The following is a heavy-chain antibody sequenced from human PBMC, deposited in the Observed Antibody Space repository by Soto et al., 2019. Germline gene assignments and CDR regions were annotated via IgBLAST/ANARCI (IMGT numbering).Heavy chain of an antibody. CDR3: ARESRGADNYYYGMDV. J-gene: IGHJ6*02. CDR1: GGSFSGYY. D-gene: IGHD2-15*01. V-gene: IGHV4-34*01. Sequence: PSETLSLTCAVYGGSFSGYYWNWIRQPPGKGLEWIGEIDHSGYTNYNPSLKSRVTISVDTSKNQFSLKLSSVTAADTAVYYCARESRGADNYYYGMDVWGQGTTVTVSS. CDR2: IDHSGYT.